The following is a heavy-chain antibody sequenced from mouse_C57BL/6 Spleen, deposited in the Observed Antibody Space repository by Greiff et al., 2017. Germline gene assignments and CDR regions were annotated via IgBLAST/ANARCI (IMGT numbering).Heavy chain of an antibody. CDR2: IHPNSGST. CDR3: ARTRLLYYAMDY. J-gene: IGHJ4*01. D-gene: IGHD2-3*01. Sequence: QVQLQQPGAELVKPGASVKLSCKASGYTFTSYWMHWVKQRPGQGLEWIGMIHPNSGSTNYNEKFKSKATLTVDKSSSTAYTQLSSLTSEDSAVYYCARTRLLYYAMDYWGQGTSVTVSS. CDR1: GYTFTSYW. V-gene: IGHV1-64*01.